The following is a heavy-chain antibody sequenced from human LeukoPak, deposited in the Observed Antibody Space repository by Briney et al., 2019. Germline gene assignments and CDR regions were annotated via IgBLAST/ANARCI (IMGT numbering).Heavy chain of an antibody. Sequence: VKVSHKASGGTFSLYAISWVRQAPGQGLEWMGGMIPIFGTANYAQKFQGRVTITADKSTSTAYMELSSLRSEDTAVYYCARLYYYDSSGPPNDYWGQGTLVTVSS. V-gene: IGHV1-69*13. CDR3: ARLYYYDSSGPPNDY. CDR1: GGTFSLYA. D-gene: IGHD3-22*01. CDR2: MIPIFGTA. J-gene: IGHJ4*02.